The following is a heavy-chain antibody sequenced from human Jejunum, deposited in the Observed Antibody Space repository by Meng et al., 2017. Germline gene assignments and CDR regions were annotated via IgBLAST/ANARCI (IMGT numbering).Heavy chain of an antibody. CDR2: IFNSVST. CDR3: ARGAGDRFDF. V-gene: IGHV4-30-2*01. Sequence: QLQLQESGSGLVKPSQTLSLTCLVSGGSMSSSYYPWGWMRQPPGKGLEWIGYIFNSVSTHFNPSLKSRVTISMDSSKNQFSLNLTSVTAGDTAVYYCARGAGDRFDFWGRGTLVTVSS. J-gene: IGHJ4*02. CDR1: GGSMSSSYYP. D-gene: IGHD4-17*01.